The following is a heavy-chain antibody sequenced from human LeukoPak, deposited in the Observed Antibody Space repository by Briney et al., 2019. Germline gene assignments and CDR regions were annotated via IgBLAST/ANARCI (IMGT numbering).Heavy chain of an antibody. V-gene: IGHV3-30*18. D-gene: IGHD3-16*01. CDR2: ISYDGSNK. Sequence: GGSLGLSCAASGFTFSSYGMHWVRQAPGKGLEWVAVISYDGSNKYYADSVKGRFTISRDNSKNTLYLQMNSLRAEDTAVYYCAKDGRGPPGDDYYYGMDVWGQGTTVTVSS. J-gene: IGHJ6*02. CDR3: AKDGRGPPGDDYYYGMDV. CDR1: GFTFSSYG.